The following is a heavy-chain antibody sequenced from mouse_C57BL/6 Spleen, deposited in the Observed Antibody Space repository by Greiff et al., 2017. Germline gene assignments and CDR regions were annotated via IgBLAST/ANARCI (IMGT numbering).Heavy chain of an antibody. J-gene: IGHJ3*01. CDR2: INPNNGGT. D-gene: IGHD1-2*01. CDR1: GYTFTDYY. CDR3: ARIGDYYGPWFAY. Sequence: EVQLQQSGPELVKPRASVKISCKASGYTFTDYYMNWVKQSHGKSLEWIGDINPNNGGTSYNQKFKGKATLTVDKSSSTAYMELRSLTSEDSAVYYCARIGDYYGPWFAYWGQGTLVTVSA. V-gene: IGHV1-26*01.